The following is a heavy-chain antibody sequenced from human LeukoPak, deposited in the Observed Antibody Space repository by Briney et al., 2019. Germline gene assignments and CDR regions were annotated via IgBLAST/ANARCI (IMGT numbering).Heavy chain of an antibody. CDR1: GFTFSSYG. V-gene: IGHV3-23*01. CDR3: ASAYYDSSGYYWDY. J-gene: IGHJ4*02. Sequence: GGSLRLSCAASGFTFSSYGMSGVRQAPGKGLEWFSAISGSGGSTYYADSVKGRFTISRDNSKNTLYLQMNSLRAEDTAVYYCASAYYDSSGYYWDYWGQGTLVTVSS. CDR2: ISGSGGST. D-gene: IGHD3-22*01.